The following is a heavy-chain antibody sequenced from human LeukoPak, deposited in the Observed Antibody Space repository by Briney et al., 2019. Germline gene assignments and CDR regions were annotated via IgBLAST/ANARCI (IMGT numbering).Heavy chain of an antibody. CDR2: IIPIFGTA. CDR1: GGTFSSFA. J-gene: IGHJ5*02. V-gene: IGHV1-69*05. D-gene: IGHD1-26*01. Sequence: SVKVSCKASGGTFSSFAISWVRQAPGQGLEWMGGIIPIFGTANYAQKFQGRVTITTDESTSTAYMELSSLRSEDTAVYYCARDLVRPREHNWFDPWGQGTLGTVSS. CDR3: ARDLVRPREHNWFDP.